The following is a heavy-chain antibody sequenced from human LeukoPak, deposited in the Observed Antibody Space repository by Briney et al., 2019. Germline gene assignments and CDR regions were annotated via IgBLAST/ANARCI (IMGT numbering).Heavy chain of an antibody. D-gene: IGHD5-24*01. V-gene: IGHV3-7*04. Sequence: GGSLRLSCAASGFSFSSYWMTWVRQAPGKGLEWVANIKQDGSEKYYVDSVEGRFTISRDNAKNSLFLQLNSLRAEDTAVYYCARPDGTTDVYFFDYWGQGTLVTVSS. CDR1: GFSFSSYW. CDR3: ARPDGTTDVYFFDY. CDR2: IKQDGSEK. J-gene: IGHJ4*02.